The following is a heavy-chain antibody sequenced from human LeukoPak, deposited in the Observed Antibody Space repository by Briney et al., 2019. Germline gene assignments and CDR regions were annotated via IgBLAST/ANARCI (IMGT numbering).Heavy chain of an antibody. J-gene: IGHJ6*03. V-gene: IGHV3-23*01. D-gene: IGHD3-3*01. CDR3: AKSAPKTYYDFWSGPPIYMDV. CDR2: IRGSGGST. CDR1: GFTFSSYA. Sequence: PGGSLRLSCAASGFTFSSYAMSWVRQAPGKGLEWVSAIRGSGGSTYYADSVKGRFTISRDNSKNTLYLQMNSLRAEDTAVYYCAKSAPKTYYDFWSGPPIYMDVWGKGTTVTVSS.